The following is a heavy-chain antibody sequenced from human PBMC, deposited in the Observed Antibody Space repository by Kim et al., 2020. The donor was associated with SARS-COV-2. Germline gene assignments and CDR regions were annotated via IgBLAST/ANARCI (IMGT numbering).Heavy chain of an antibody. CDR3: VSGVTTGDY. CDR2: ITDSGRT. D-gene: IGHD4-17*01. Sequence: GGSLRLSCAASGFTFTTYAMSWVRQAPGKGLEWVSSITDSGRTYYEVSVRGRFTISRDNSKNTLYLQRNSLRAEDTAVYYCVSGVTTGDYWGQGTLVTVSS. CDR1: GFTFTTYA. V-gene: IGHV3-23*01. J-gene: IGHJ4*02.